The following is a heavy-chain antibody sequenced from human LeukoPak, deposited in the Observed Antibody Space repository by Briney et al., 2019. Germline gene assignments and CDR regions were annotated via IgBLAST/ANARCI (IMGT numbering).Heavy chain of an antibody. CDR3: ARGLAKFDY. Sequence: SETLSLTCAAYGGSFSGYYWSWIRQPPGKGLEWIGEINHSGSTNYNPSLKSRVTISVDTSKNQFSLKLSSVTAADTAVYYCARGLAKFDYWGQGTLVTVSS. J-gene: IGHJ4*02. CDR2: INHSGST. CDR1: GGSFSGYY. V-gene: IGHV4-34*01.